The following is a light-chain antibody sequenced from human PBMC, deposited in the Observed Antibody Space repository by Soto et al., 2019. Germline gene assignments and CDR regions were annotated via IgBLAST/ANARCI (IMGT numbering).Light chain of an antibody. CDR3: QLYGGSPPFT. CDR2: GAS. Sequence: EMVLPQAPGTLSLSPGETATLSCRATQRVSNSYLAWYQKKPGQAPRRLIYGASSRTAGIPDRFSGSGSGTYFTLSISRLETEDVAVYFCQLYGGSPPFTFGQGTKVVI. CDR1: QRVSNSY. J-gene: IGKJ2*01. V-gene: IGKV3-20*01.